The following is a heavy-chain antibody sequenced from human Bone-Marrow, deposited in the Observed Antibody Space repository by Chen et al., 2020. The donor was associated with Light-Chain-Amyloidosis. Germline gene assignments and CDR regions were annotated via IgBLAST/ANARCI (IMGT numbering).Heavy chain of an antibody. D-gene: IGHD5-12*01. J-gene: IGHJ4*02. V-gene: IGHV5-51*01. Sequence: EVQLEQSGPEVKKPGESLKISCKGSGYTFPNYWIGWVRQMPGKGLEWMGVIYPDDSDARYSPSFVGQVTISADMSITTAYLQWRSLKASDTAMYYCARRRDGYIIDYWGQGTLVTVSS. CDR1: GYTFPNYW. CDR2: IYPDDSDA. CDR3: ARRRDGYIIDY.